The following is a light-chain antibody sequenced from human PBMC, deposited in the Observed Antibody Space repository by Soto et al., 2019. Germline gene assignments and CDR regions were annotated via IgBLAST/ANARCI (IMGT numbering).Light chain of an antibody. CDR3: QTWGTGIQV. CDR2: LNSAGSH. J-gene: IGLJ2*01. V-gene: IGLV4-69*01. CDR1: SGHSSYA. Sequence: QPVLTQSPSASASLAASVKLTCTLSSGHSSYAIAWHQQHPEKGPRYLMKLNSAGSHSKGDGIPDRFSGSSSGAERYLTISSLQSEDEADYYCQTWGTGIQVFGGGTKLTVL.